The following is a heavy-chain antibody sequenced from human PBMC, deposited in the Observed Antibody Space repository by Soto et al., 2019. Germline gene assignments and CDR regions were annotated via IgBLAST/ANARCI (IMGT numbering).Heavy chain of an antibody. CDR1: GYTFTGYY. V-gene: IGHV1-2*02. CDR3: ARDSSPPRGWFGP. Sequence: QVQRVHSGAEVKKPGASVKVSCKASGYTFTGYYMHWVRQAPGQGLEWMGWINPHSGGTNEAQKFQGRVTMTRDTSISTAYMELSRRRSDDTAVYYCARDSSPPRGWFGPWGQGTLVTVSS. J-gene: IGHJ5*02. CDR2: INPHSGGT. D-gene: IGHD6-19*01.